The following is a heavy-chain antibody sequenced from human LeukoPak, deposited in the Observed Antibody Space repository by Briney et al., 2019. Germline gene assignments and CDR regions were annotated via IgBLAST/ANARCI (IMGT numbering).Heavy chain of an antibody. D-gene: IGHD2-21*01. CDR3: ARGDYYYGMDV. CDR1: GGSISSGSYY. V-gene: IGHV4-61*02. Sequence: SETLSLTCTVSGGSISSGSYYWSWIRQPAGKGLEWIGRIYTSGSTNYNPSLKSRVTISVDTSKNQFSLKLSSVTAADTAVYCCARGDYYYGMDVWGQGTTVTVSS. CDR2: IYTSGST. J-gene: IGHJ6*02.